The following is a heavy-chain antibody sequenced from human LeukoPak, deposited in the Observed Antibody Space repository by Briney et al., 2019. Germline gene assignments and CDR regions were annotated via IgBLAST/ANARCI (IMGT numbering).Heavy chain of an antibody. CDR2: IYYSGNT. Sequence: SETLSLTCSVSGVSISSSNSYWGWIRQPPGKGLEWIGSIYYSGNTYYNASLKSQVSISIDTSKNRFSLKLTSVTAADTAVYYCARQTGSGLFILPGGQGTLVTVSS. J-gene: IGHJ4*02. V-gene: IGHV4-39*01. D-gene: IGHD3/OR15-3a*01. CDR3: ARQTGSGLFILP. CDR1: GVSISSSNSY.